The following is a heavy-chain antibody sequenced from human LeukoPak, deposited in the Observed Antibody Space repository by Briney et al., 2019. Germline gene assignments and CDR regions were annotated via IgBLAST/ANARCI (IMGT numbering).Heavy chain of an antibody. CDR3: ARSSGWYHRGPDYYYYYMDV. V-gene: IGHV3-21*01. CDR2: ITSSSSYI. D-gene: IGHD6-19*01. Sequence: PGRSLRLSCAASGFTFSSYGMHWVRQAPGKGLEWVSSITSSSSYIYYADSVKGRFTISRDNAKNSLYLQMNSLRAEDTAIYYCARSSGWYHRGPDYYYYYMDVWGKGTTVTVSS. J-gene: IGHJ6*03. CDR1: GFTFSSYG.